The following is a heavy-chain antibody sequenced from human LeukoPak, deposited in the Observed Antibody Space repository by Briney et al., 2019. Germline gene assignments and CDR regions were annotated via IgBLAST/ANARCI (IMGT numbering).Heavy chain of an antibody. D-gene: IGHD3-10*01. CDR3: ATPGGARVRGVKNYYGMDV. CDR1: GGTFSSYA. Sequence: SVKVSCKASGGTFSSYAISWVRQAPGQGLEWMGGIIPIFGTANYAQKFQGRVTITADESTSAAYMELSSLRSEDTAVYYCATPGGARVRGVKNYYGMDVWGKGTTVTVSS. V-gene: IGHV1-69*01. CDR2: IIPIFGTA. J-gene: IGHJ6*04.